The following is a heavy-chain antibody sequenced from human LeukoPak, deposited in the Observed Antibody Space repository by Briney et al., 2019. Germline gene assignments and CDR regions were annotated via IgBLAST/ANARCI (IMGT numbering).Heavy chain of an antibody. CDR2: IDYSGGSS. CDR3: AKSSGSYQDY. V-gene: IGHV3-23*01. D-gene: IGHD1-26*01. Sequence: PGGSLRLSCTVSGFTLSSYEMSWIRQAPGKGLEWVSSIDYSGGSSYYADSVKGRFTISRDDSKNTLYLQLNSLRAEDTAVYYCAKSSGSYQDYWGQGTLVTVSS. J-gene: IGHJ4*02. CDR1: GFTLSSYE.